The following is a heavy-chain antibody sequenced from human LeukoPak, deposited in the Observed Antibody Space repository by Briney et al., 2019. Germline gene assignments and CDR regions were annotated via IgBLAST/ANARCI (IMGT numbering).Heavy chain of an antibody. V-gene: IGHV3-21*01. D-gene: IGHD3-10*01. CDR2: ITSSNSYI. J-gene: IGHJ5*02. CDR3: ARDQNFYGSGRGFDP. CDR1: GFTFSTYS. Sequence: GGSLRLSCAASGFTFSTYSMNWVRQAPGKGLEWVSSITSSNSYIYYADSVKGRFTISRDNAKNSLYLQMNSLRAEDTAIYYCARDQNFYGSGRGFDPWGQGTLVTVSS.